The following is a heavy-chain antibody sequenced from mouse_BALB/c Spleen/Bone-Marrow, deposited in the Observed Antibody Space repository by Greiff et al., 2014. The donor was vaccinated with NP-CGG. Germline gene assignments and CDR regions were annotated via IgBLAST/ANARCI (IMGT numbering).Heavy chain of an antibody. J-gene: IGHJ4*01. CDR2: ISNGGTYT. CDR1: GSTFSDFY. D-gene: IGHD1-1*02. V-gene: IGHV5-4*02. Sequence: VQLQQSGGGLVKPGGSLKLSCAASGSTFSDFYMFWFRPTPEKRLEWVATISNGGTYTYYPDSVKGRFTISRDNAKNNLYLQMSSLKSEDTAMYYCARSGERYGAMDYWGQGTSVTVTS. CDR3: ARSGERYGAMDY.